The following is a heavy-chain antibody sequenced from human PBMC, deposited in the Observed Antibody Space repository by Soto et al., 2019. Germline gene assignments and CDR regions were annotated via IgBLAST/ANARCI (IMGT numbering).Heavy chain of an antibody. CDR2: IYYSGST. D-gene: IGHD3-9*01. J-gene: IGHJ4*02. CDR3: ARESPELVSFDD. V-gene: IGHV4-30-4*01. CDR1: GGSISSGDYY. Sequence: SETLSLTCTVSGGSISSGDYYWSWIRQPPGKGLEWIGYIYYSGSTYYNPSLKSRVTISVDTSKNQFSLKLSSVTAADTAVYYCARESPELVSFDDWGQGTLVTVSS.